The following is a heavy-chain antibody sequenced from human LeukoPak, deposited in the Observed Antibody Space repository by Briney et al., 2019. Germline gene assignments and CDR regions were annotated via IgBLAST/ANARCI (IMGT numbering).Heavy chain of an antibody. D-gene: IGHD2-2*01. V-gene: IGHV1-18*01. CDR1: GYTFTSYG. CDR2: ISAYNGNT. CDR3: ARGEGHCSSTSCQHPFGTYYYYYMDV. J-gene: IGHJ6*03. Sequence: ASVKVSCKASGYTFTSYGISWVRQAPGQGLEWMGWISAYNGNTNYAQKLQGRVTMTTDTSTSTAYMELRSLRSDDTAVYYCARGEGHCSSTSCQHPFGTYYYYYMDVWGKGTTVTVSS.